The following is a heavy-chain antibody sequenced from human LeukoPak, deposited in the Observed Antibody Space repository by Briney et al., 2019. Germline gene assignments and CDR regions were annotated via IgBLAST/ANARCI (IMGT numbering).Heavy chain of an antibody. CDR3: ARESVVRGLDY. J-gene: IGHJ4*02. D-gene: IGHD3-10*01. CDR2: ISGSGAYM. CDR1: GFIFSTYA. V-gene: IGHV3-23*01. Sequence: GGSLRLSCAASGFIFSTYAMSWVRQAPGKGLEWVSGISGSGAYMYYADSVKGRFTISRDNAKSSLYLQMNSLRDEDTAVYYCARESVVRGLDYWGQGTLVTVSS.